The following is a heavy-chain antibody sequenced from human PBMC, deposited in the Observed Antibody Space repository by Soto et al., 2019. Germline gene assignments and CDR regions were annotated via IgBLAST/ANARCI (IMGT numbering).Heavy chain of an antibody. Sequence: QVQLVQSGAEVKKPGASVQVSCKASGYTFSNYALHWVRQAPGQWLEWMGWLNAANGDTKYSQRFQGRVIITRDTSASTAYMELSSLRSEDTAVYYCARFSDGMDGWGQGTTVTVSS. V-gene: IGHV1-3*01. CDR1: GYTFSNYA. J-gene: IGHJ6*02. CDR3: ARFSDGMDG. CDR2: LNAANGDT.